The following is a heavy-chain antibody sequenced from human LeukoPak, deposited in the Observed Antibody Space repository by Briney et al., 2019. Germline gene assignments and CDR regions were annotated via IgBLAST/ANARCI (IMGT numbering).Heavy chain of an antibody. CDR3: ARVKDIVATADTAAFDY. CDR2: IIPIFGTA. V-gene: IGHV1-69*13. CDR1: GGTFSSYA. Sequence: VASVTVSCKASGGTFSSYAISWVRQAPGQGLEWMGGIIPIFGTANYAQKFQGRVTITADESTSTAYMELSSLRSEDTAVYYCARVKDIVATADTAAFDYWGRGALVTVSS. D-gene: IGHD5-12*01. J-gene: IGHJ4*02.